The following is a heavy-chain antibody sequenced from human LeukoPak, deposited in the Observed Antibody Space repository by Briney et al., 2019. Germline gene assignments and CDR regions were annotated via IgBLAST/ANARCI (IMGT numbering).Heavy chain of an antibody. CDR1: GFTFDDYT. CDR2: ISWDGGST. J-gene: IGHJ4*02. D-gene: IGHD4-17*01. CDR3: AKPNGDYGYFDY. Sequence: GGSLRLSCAASGFTFDDYTMHWVRQAPGKGLEWVSLISWDGGSTYYADSVKGRFTISRDNSKNSLYLQMNSLRTEDTALYYCAKPNGDYGYFDYWGQGTLVTVSS. V-gene: IGHV3-43*01.